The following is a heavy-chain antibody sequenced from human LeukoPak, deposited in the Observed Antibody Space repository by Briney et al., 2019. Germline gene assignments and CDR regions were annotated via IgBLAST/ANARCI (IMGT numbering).Heavy chain of an antibody. D-gene: IGHD5-12*01. CDR2: ISYDGKNY. CDR3: AKVVSTGYDNYFDY. V-gene: IGHV3-30*18. CDR1: GFTFSNYG. Sequence: PGGSLRLSCAASGFTFSNYGMHWGRQAPGKGLEWVALISYDGKNYNYADSVKGRFTISRDNSKNTLYLQMNSLRPEDTAVYYCAKVVSTGYDNYFDYWGQGTLVTVSS. J-gene: IGHJ4*02.